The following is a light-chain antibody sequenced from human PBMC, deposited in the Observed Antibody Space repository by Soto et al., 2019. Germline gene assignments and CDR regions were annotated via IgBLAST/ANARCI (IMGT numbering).Light chain of an antibody. Sequence: QSVLTQSPSASGTPGQRVTISCSGSSSNIGSNYVHWYQQVSGTAPKLLIYSNYLRPSGVPDRISGSNSGTSASLAISGLRSEDEADYYCAAWDDSLSGYVFGTGTKVTVL. CDR1: SSNIGSNY. CDR3: AAWDDSLSGYV. V-gene: IGLV1-47*02. CDR2: SNY. J-gene: IGLJ1*01.